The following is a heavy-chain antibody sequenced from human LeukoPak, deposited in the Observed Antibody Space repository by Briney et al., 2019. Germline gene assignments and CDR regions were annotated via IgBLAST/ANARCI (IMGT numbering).Heavy chain of an antibody. CDR2: IYYSGST. V-gene: IGHV4-39*02. Sequence: SETLSLTCIGTGGSISSISSNNYHWGWIRQPPGKGLEWIGSIYYSGSTYYNPSLKSRVTISVDTSKNQFSLKLSSVTAADTALYYCAREMGVVTAHGIDVWGQGTTVTVSS. D-gene: IGHD4-23*01. J-gene: IGHJ6*02. CDR3: AREMGVVTAHGIDV. CDR1: GGSISSISSNNYH.